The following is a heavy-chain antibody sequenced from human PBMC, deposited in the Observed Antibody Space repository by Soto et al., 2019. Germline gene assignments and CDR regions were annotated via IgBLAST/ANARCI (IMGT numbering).Heavy chain of an antibody. CDR2: IRCGGGNT. D-gene: IGHD3-10*01. J-gene: IGHJ4*02. Sequence: PGGALRLSRAASGFTFSSYCLHWVRQAPGKGLEWVSVIRCGGGNTYYADSVKGRFTISRDNSKNTLYVQMNSLRAEDTAVYYCAKRGEKSFDYWGQGALVTVSS. V-gene: IGHV3-23*01. CDR1: GFTFSSYC. CDR3: AKRGEKSFDY.